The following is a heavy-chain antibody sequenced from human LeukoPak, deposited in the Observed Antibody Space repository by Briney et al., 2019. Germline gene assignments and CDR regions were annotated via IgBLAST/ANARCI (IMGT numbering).Heavy chain of an antibody. Sequence: ASVKVSCKASGYTFTSYDINWVRQATGQGLEWMGWMNPNSGNTGYAQKFQGRVTMTRNTSISTAYMELSSLRSEDTAVYYCARKNIGSYGPYYYYYYGMDVWGQGTTVTVSS. CDR1: GYTFTSYD. CDR2: MNPNSGNT. D-gene: IGHD5-18*01. J-gene: IGHJ6*02. V-gene: IGHV1-8*01. CDR3: ARKNIGSYGPYYYYYYGMDV.